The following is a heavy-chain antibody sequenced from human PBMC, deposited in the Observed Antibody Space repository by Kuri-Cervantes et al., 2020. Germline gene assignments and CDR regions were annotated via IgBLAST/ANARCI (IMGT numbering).Heavy chain of an antibody. V-gene: IGHV3-23*01. Sequence: GESLKISCAASGFTFSSYVMSWVRQAPGKGLEWVSSISGSGGITYHADSVKGRLTISRDNSKNTLYLQMNSLRPDDTAVYYCAKDRRSKWAIDHWGQGTLVTVSS. D-gene: IGHD1-26*01. CDR3: AKDRRSKWAIDH. J-gene: IGHJ4*02. CDR1: GFTFSSYV. CDR2: ISGSGGIT.